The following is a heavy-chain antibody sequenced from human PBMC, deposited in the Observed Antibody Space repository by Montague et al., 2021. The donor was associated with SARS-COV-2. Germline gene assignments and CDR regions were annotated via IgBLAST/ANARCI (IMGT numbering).Heavy chain of an antibody. D-gene: IGHD2-2*01. CDR2: INTSGSTQ. J-gene: IGHJ4*01. CDR1: GFTFSNYA. CDR3: AKDRVVTHDRNLDY. Sequence: SLRLSCAASGFTFSNYAMRWVRQAPGKGPEWVSAINTSGSTQKYTDSVKGRSTISRDNSKNTLYLQMNSLRAEDTAVYYCAKDRVVTHDRNLDYWGQGTLVSVSS. V-gene: IGHV3-23*01.